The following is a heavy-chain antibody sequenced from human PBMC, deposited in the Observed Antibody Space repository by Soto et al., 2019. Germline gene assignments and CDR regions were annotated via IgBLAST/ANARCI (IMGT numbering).Heavy chain of an antibody. J-gene: IGHJ5*02. CDR1: GGSISDSF. V-gene: IGHV4-34*01. Sequence: SETLSLTSTVSGGSISDSFWNWIRQPPGKGLEWIGEIHHSGISNYNPSLKSRATMSVDTSKNQFSLKMTSVTAADTAVYYCAVTGTYNWFDPWGQGTLVTVSS. CDR2: IHHSGIS. CDR3: AVTGTYNWFDP. D-gene: IGHD7-27*01.